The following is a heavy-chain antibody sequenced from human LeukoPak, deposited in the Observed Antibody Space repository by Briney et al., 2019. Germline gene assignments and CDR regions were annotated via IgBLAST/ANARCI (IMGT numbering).Heavy chain of an antibody. V-gene: IGHV3-9*01. D-gene: IGHD2/OR15-2a*01. CDR3: ASTIVVDY. CDR1: GSTFDDYA. J-gene: IGHJ4*02. Sequence: GGSLRLSCAASGSTFDDYAMHWVRQAPGKGLEWVSGISWNSGSIGYADSVKGRFTISRDNAKNSLYLQMNSLRAEDTAVYYCASTIVVDYWGQGTLVTVSS. CDR2: ISWNSGSI.